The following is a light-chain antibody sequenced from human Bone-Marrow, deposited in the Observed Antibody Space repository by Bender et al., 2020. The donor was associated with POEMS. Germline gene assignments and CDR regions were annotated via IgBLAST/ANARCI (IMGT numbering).Light chain of an antibody. CDR1: NDER. Sequence: YGLTQPPSVSVAPGQTATITCAGHNDERVNWYRQKPGQAPVVVIYADGDRPSGIPERFSGSKSGNTATLTIRRVEAGDEADYFCQVWETDIDHQFFGGGTKLTVL. CDR2: ADG. CDR3: QVWETDIDHQF. V-gene: IGLV3-21*02. J-gene: IGLJ2*01.